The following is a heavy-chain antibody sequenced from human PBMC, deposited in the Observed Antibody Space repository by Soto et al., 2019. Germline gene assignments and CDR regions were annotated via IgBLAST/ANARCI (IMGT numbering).Heavy chain of an antibody. CDR3: ARDASPNYYDYYYMDV. Sequence: QVQLVQSGAEVKKPGASVKVSCKASGYTFTSYGISWVRQAPGQGLEWMGWISAYNGNTNYAQKLQGRVTMTTDTATSTAYMERRSLRSDDTAVYYCARDASPNYYDYYYMDVWGKGTTVTVSS. CDR1: GYTFTSYG. J-gene: IGHJ6*03. CDR2: ISAYNGNT. V-gene: IGHV1-18*01.